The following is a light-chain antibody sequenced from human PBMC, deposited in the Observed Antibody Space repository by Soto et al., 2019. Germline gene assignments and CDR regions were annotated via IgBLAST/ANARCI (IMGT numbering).Light chain of an antibody. Sequence: IVLTQSQGILSLSRGESASLCWWASQSVTSYYLAWYQQKPGQAPRILIFAASSRATGIPDKFSGSGSGTDFTLTISRLEPDDFAVYYCQLYGSPSWTFGQGTKVDI. CDR2: AAS. J-gene: IGKJ1*01. CDR1: QSVTSYY. V-gene: IGKV3-20*01. CDR3: QLYGSPSWT.